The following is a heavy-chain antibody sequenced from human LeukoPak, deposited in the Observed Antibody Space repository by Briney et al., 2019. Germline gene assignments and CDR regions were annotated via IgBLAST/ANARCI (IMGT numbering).Heavy chain of an antibody. J-gene: IGHJ6*02. Sequence: GASVKVSCKASGGTFSSYAISWVRQAPGQGLEWMGGIIPIFGTANYAQKFKGRVTITADESTSTAYMELSSLRSEDTAVYYCARGSIGVHYYYGMDVWGQGTTVTVSS. CDR3: ARGSIGVHYYYGMDV. CDR1: GGTFSSYA. V-gene: IGHV1-69*13. CDR2: IIPIFGTA. D-gene: IGHD3-10*01.